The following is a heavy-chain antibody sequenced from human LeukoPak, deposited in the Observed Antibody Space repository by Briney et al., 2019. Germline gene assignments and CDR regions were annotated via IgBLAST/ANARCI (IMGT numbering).Heavy chain of an antibody. J-gene: IGHJ4*02. Sequence: GGSLRLSCAASGFTFSSYWMSWVRQAPGKGLEWVANIKQDGSEKYYVDSVKGRFTIARDNAKNSLYLQLNSLRAEDTAVYYCAKAPVTTCSGAYCYPFDYWSQGTLVTVSS. CDR2: IKQDGSEK. V-gene: IGHV3-7*01. CDR1: GFTFSSYW. D-gene: IGHD2-15*01. CDR3: AKAPVTTCSGAYCYPFDY.